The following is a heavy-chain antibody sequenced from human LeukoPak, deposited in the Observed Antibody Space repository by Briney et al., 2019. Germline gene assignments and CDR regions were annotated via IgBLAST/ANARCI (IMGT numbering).Heavy chain of an antibody. CDR3: ARAIYYYDSSGYFD. J-gene: IGHJ4*02. CDR2: IYYSGST. D-gene: IGHD3-22*01. V-gene: IGHV4-59*01. CDR1: GGSISSYY. Sequence: SETLSLTCTVSGGSISSYYWSWIRQPPGKGLEWIGYIYYSGSTNYNPSLKSRVTISVDTSKNQFSLKLSSGTAADTAVYYCARAIYYYDSSGYFDWGQGTLVTVSS.